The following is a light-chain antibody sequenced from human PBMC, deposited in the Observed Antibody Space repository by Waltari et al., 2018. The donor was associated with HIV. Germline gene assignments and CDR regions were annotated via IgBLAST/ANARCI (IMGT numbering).Light chain of an antibody. V-gene: IGLV3-19*01. CDR3: NSRDSSGNV. J-gene: IGLJ1*01. CDR1: RLSSCY. Sequence: SSELTQDPAVSVALRQTVRITCQGDRLSSCYASRYQQKPGQAPVVVIYGTNNRPSGIPDRFSGSSSGNTASLTITGAQAEDEADYYCNSRDSSGNVFGTGTKVTVL. CDR2: GTN.